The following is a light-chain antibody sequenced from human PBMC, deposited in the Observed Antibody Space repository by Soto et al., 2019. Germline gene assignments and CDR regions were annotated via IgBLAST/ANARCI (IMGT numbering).Light chain of an antibody. Sequence: DIQMTQSPSSLSASVGDRVTITCQASQDIKNYLNWYQQKPGKAPNLLIYDASNLKTGVPSRFSGSGSGTHVTFTISSLQPEDISTYYCQHYDHLPPLSCGGGTNVEIK. V-gene: IGKV1-33*01. J-gene: IGKJ4*01. CDR2: DAS. CDR3: QHYDHLPPLS. CDR1: QDIKNY.